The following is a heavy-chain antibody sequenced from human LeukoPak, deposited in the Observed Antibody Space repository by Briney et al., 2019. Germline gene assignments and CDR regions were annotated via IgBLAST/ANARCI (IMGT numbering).Heavy chain of an antibody. Sequence: SQTLSLTCALSGDSVSSNSAAWNWIRQSPSRGLEWLGRTYYRSKWYNDYAVSVKSRITINPDTSKNQFSLQLNSVTPEDTAVYYCARDRGIAAAGTAYYFDYWGQGTLVTVSS. CDR3: ARDRGIAAAGTAYYFDY. J-gene: IGHJ4*02. D-gene: IGHD6-13*01. V-gene: IGHV6-1*01. CDR2: TYYRSKWYN. CDR1: GDSVSSNSAA.